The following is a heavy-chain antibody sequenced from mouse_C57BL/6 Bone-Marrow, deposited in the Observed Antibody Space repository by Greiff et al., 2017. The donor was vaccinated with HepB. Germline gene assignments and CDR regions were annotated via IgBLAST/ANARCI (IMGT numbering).Heavy chain of an antibody. J-gene: IGHJ4*01. D-gene: IGHD2-2*01. CDR2: IYPGSGNT. V-gene: IGHV1-76*01. CDR3: ARPGYYYAMDY. Sequence: QVQLKESGAELVRPGASVKLSCKASGYTFTDYYINWVKQRPGQGLEWIARIYPGSGNTYYNEKFKGKATLTAEKSSSTAYMQLSSLTSEDSAVYFCARPGYYYAMDYWGQGTSVTVSS. CDR1: GYTFTDYY.